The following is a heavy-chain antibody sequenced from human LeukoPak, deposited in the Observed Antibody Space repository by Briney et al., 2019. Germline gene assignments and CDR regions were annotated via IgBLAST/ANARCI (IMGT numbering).Heavy chain of an antibody. Sequence: PGGSLRLSCAASRFTFSSYGMHWVRQAPGKGLEWVAVISYDGTNKYYADSVKGRFTISRDNSKNTLYLQMHSLRGEDTAVYYCAKSIIAAVGKDYYSAMDTWGQGTTVTVSS. CDR3: AKSIIAAVGKDYYSAMDT. CDR1: RFTFSSYG. D-gene: IGHD6-13*01. V-gene: IGHV3-30*18. J-gene: IGHJ6*02. CDR2: ISYDGTNK.